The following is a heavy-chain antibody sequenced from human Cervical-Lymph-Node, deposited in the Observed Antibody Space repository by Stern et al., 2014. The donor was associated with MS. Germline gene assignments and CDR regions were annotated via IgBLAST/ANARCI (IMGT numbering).Heavy chain of an antibody. CDR1: GGSISSGGYY. J-gene: IGHJ4*02. D-gene: IGHD5-24*01. CDR2: IYYSGST. Sequence: QVQLVESGPGLVKPSQTLSLTCTVSGGSISSGGYYWSWIRQHPGKGLEWIGYIYYSGSTYYNPSLKSRVTISVDTSKNQFSLKLSSVTAADTAVYYCARDSGIRDGYNYYFDYWGQGTLVTVSS. CDR3: ARDSGIRDGYNYYFDY. V-gene: IGHV4-31*03.